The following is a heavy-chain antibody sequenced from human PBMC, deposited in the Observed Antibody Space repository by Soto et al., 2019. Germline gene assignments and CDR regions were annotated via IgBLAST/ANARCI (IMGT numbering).Heavy chain of an antibody. CDR3: ARAYCGGDCYSGNWFDP. Sequence: ASETLSLTCTVSGGSVSSGSYYWSWIRQPPGKGLEWIGYIYYSGSTNYNPSLKSRVTISVDTSKNQFSLKLSSVTAADTAVYYCARAYCGGDCYSGNWFDPWGQGTLVTVSS. CDR2: IYYSGST. CDR1: GGSVSSGSYY. V-gene: IGHV4-61*01. J-gene: IGHJ5*02. D-gene: IGHD2-21*02.